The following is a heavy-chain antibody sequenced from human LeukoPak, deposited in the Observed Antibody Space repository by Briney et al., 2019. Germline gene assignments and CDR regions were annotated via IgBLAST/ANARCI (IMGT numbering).Heavy chain of an antibody. J-gene: IGHJ4*02. CDR3: ARGPIVITFGGVIAPFDY. Sequence: SETLSLTCAVYGGSFSGYYWSWIRQPPGKGLEWIGEINHSGSTNYNPSLKSRVTISVDTSKNQFSLKLSSVTAADTAVYYCARGPIVITFGGVIAPFDYWGQGTLVTVSS. V-gene: IGHV4-34*01. D-gene: IGHD3-16*02. CDR1: GGSFSGYY. CDR2: INHSGST.